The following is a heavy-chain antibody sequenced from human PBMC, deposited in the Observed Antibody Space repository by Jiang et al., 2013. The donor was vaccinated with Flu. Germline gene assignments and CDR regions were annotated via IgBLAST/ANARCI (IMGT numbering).Heavy chain of an antibody. V-gene: IGHV7-4-1*02. J-gene: IGHJ4*02. CDR1: GYKFNNYA. CDR3: ARGGGETVPGLDL. CDR2: VNTKNGNP. D-gene: IGHD2-15*01. Sequence: QSGSELKKPGASVKVSCKASGYKFNNYAINWVRQAPGQGLEWMGWVNTKNGNPTHAQVFTGRFVFSLDKSASTAYLEVSSLKPGDSAVYFCARGGGETVPGLDLWGQGTLVTVSS.